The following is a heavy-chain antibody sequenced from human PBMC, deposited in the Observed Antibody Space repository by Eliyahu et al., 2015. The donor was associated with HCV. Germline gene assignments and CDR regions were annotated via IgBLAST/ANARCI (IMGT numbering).Heavy chain of an antibody. V-gene: IGHV1-8*01. CDR2: MNPSSDNR. Sequence: QVQLVQSGAEVKKPGASVKVSCKASGYTFTSYDINWVRQATGQGLEWMGWMNPSSDNRGYAQKFQGRVTMTRNTSISTAYMELSSLRSEDTAVYYCARGPQLLWFGELLWGGNAFDIWGQGTMVTVSS. CDR3: ARGPQLLWFGELLWGGNAFDI. CDR1: GYTFTSYD. D-gene: IGHD3-10*01. J-gene: IGHJ3*02.